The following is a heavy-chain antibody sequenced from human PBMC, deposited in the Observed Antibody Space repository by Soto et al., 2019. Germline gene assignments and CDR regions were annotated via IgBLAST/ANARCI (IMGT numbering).Heavy chain of an antibody. V-gene: IGHV3-11*01. CDR2: ISSNDGTT. Sequence: QVQLAESGGGLVKPGGSLRLSCAASGFTFDNYYMSWIRQAPGKGLEWISYISSNDGTTYYADSLKGRFTISRDNAKNSLYLQMNSLRAEDTAVYYCAREINYSRYPRVIDFWGQGTLVTVSP. J-gene: IGHJ4*02. CDR3: AREINYSRYPRVIDF. CDR1: GFTFDNYY. D-gene: IGHD1-7*01.